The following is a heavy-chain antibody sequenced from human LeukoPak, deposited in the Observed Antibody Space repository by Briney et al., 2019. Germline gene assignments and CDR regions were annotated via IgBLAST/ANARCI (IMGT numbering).Heavy chain of an antibody. CDR3: ARGNYYGSGSSLDY. J-gene: IGHJ4*02. D-gene: IGHD3-10*01. Sequence: SVKVSCKASGGTFSSYAISWVRLAPGQGLEWMGGIIPIFGTANYAQKFQGRVTITADKSTSTAYMELSSLRPEDTAVYYCARGNYYGSGSSLDYWGQGTLVTVSS. CDR1: GGTFSSYA. CDR2: IIPIFGTA. V-gene: IGHV1-69*06.